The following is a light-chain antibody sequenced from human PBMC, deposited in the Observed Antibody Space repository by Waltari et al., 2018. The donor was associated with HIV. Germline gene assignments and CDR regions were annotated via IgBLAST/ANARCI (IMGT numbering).Light chain of an antibody. V-gene: IGLV2-23*02. J-gene: IGLJ3*02. Sequence: QSPLTQPASVSGNPGQSITIPSTGTNLDVGNYNLVSWYQQHPGKAPKLLIYDVSKRPSGVSSRFSGSKSGYWASLTISGLLAEDESYYFCLTYVSDSGTWKFGGGTYLTV. CDR3: LTYVSDSGTWK. CDR1: NLDVGNYNL. CDR2: DVS.